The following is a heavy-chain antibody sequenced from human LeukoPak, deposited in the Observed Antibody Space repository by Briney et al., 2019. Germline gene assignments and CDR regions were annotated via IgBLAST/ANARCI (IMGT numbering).Heavy chain of an antibody. CDR1: GVSISSYY. Sequence: PSETLSLTCTVSGVSISSYYWSWIRQPPGKGLEWIGYIYYSGSTNYNPSLKSRVTISVDTSKNQFSLKLSSVTAADTAVYYCARGMANYAFDIWGQGTMVTVSS. J-gene: IGHJ3*02. CDR2: IYYSGST. CDR3: ARGMANYAFDI. V-gene: IGHV4-59*01. D-gene: IGHD5-24*01.